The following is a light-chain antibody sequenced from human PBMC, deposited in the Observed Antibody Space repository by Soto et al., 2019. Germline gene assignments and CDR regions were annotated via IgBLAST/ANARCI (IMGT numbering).Light chain of an antibody. CDR2: GAS. V-gene: IGKV3-15*01. CDR3: QQYNNWPYT. Sequence: IVMTQSPATLYVSPGERATLACRASQSVSSNLAWYQQKPGQAPRLLIYGASTRATGIPARFSGSGSGTEFTLPISSLQSEDFAVYYCQQYNNWPYTFGQGTKLEIK. CDR1: QSVSSN. J-gene: IGKJ2*01.